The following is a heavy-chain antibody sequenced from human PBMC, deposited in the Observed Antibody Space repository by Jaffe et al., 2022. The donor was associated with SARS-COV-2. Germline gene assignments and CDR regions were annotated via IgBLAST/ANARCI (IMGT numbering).Heavy chain of an antibody. D-gene: IGHD3-9*01. CDR2: IYYSGST. V-gene: IGHV4-39*01. CDR1: GGSISSSSYY. Sequence: QLQLQESGPGLVKPSETLSLTCTVSGGSISSSSYYWGWIRQPPGKGLEWIGSIYYSGSTYYNPSLKSRVTISVDTSKNQFSLKLSSVTAADTAVYYCARLSGYYDILTGYYVPIPFDYWGQGTLVTVSS. CDR3: ARLSGYYDILTGYYVPIPFDY. J-gene: IGHJ4*02.